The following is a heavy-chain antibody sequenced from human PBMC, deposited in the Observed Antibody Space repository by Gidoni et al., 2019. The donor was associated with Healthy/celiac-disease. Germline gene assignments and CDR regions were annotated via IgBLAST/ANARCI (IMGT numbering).Heavy chain of an antibody. CDR3: ARGQSEDWYFDL. CDR2: IGTAGDT. D-gene: IGHD6-19*01. J-gene: IGHJ2*01. CDR1: GFTFSSYD. V-gene: IGHV3-13*01. Sequence: EVQLVESGGGLVQPGGSLRLSCAASGFTFSSYDMHWVRQATGKGLEWVSAIGTAGDTYYPGSVKGRFTISRENAKNSLYLQMNSLRAGDTAVYYCARGQSEDWYFDLWGRGTLVTVSS.